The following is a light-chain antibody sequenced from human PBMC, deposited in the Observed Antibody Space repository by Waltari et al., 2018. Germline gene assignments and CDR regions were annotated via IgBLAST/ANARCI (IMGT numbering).Light chain of an antibody. CDR3: SSYTSSSTVV. J-gene: IGLJ2*01. V-gene: IGLV2-14*01. CDR2: EVS. Sequence: QSALTQPASVSGSPGQSLPLSCTGPSTDVGGYHYVSWYQQHPGKAPKLMIYEVSNRPSGVSNRFSGSKSGNTASLTISGLQAEDEADYYCSSYTSSSTVVFGGGTKLTVL. CDR1: STDVGGYHY.